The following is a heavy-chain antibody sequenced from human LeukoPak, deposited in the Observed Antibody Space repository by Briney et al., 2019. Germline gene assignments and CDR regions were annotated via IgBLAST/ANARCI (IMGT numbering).Heavy chain of an antibody. CDR1: GFTFSTYW. J-gene: IGHJ4*02. CDR2: IKQDGSEK. D-gene: IGHD6-19*01. V-gene: IGHV3-7*01. Sequence: GGSLRLSCAASGFTFSTYWMSWVRQAPGKGLEWVANIKQDGSEKNYVDSVKGRFTISRDNAQNSLYLQMNSLRADDTAVYYCACARIAVAGTDDYWGQGTLVTVSS. CDR3: ACARIAVAGTDDY.